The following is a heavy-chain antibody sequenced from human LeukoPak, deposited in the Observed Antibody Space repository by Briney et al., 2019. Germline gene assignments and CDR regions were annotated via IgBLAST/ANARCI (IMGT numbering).Heavy chain of an antibody. CDR2: ISWNSDRI. J-gene: IGHJ4*02. Sequence: PGRSLRLSCAASGFTFDDYALHWVRQAPGKGLEWVSGISWNSDRIGYADSVKGRFTISRDNAKNSLYLQMNSLRAEDMALYYCAKGASPLVGATIGPSSGFDYWGQGTLVTVSS. CDR3: AKGASPLVGATIGPSSGFDY. CDR1: GFTFDDYA. D-gene: IGHD1-26*01. V-gene: IGHV3-9*03.